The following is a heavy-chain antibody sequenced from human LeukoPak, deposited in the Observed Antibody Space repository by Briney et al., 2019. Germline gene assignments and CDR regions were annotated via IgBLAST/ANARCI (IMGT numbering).Heavy chain of an antibody. J-gene: IGHJ4*02. V-gene: IGHV3-21*04. CDR2: ISSGSSYI. CDR3: ANPVIGERDY. Sequence: GGSLRLSCAASGFTFSSYSINWVRQAPGKGLEWVSSISSGSSYISYADSVKGRFTISRDNAKKSLYLQMNSLRAEDTAVYYCANPVIGERDYWGQGTLVTVSS. CDR1: GFTFSSYS. D-gene: IGHD4-17*01.